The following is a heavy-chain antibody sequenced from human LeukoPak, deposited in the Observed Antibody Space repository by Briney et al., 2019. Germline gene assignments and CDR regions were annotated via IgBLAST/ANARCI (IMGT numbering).Heavy chain of an antibody. J-gene: IGHJ4*02. CDR2: IKSKTDGGTT. CDR3: TTAQVVRGVTHVDY. D-gene: IGHD3-10*01. V-gene: IGHV3-15*01. Sequence: TGGSLRLSCAASGFTFSNAWMSWVRQAPGKGLEWVGRIKSKTDGGTTDYAAPVKGRFTISRDDSKNTLYLRMNSLKTEDTAVYYCTTAQVVRGVTHVDYWGQGTLVTVSS. CDR1: GFTFSNAW.